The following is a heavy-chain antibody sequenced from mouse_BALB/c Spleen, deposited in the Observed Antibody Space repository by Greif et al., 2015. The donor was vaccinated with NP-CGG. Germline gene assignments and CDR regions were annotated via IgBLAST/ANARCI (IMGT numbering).Heavy chain of an antibody. Sequence: QFQLQQSGAELAKPGASVKMSCKASGYTFTSYWMHWVKQRPGQGLEWIGYINPSTGYTEYNQKFKDKATLTADKSSSTAYMQLSSLTSEDSAVYYCARYYYAMDYWGQGTSVTVSS. CDR1: GYTFTSYW. CDR3: ARYYYAMDY. V-gene: IGHV1-7*01. CDR2: INPSTGYT. J-gene: IGHJ4*01.